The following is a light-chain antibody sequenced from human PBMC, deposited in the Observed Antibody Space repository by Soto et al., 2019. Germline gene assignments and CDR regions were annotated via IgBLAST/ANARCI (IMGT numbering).Light chain of an antibody. CDR1: KSVDFH. Sequence: LLTQSPATLSLSPGKRATLSRRASKSVDFHLAWYQQKPGQAPRLLIYDASVRATGTPARFSGSGSGTAFTLTISSLEPEDFALYYCQQRSAWPTFGQGTRLEIK. V-gene: IGKV3-11*01. CDR3: QQRSAWPT. CDR2: DAS. J-gene: IGKJ5*01.